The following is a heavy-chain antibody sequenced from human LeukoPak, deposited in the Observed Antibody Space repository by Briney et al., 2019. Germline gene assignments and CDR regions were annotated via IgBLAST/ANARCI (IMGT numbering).Heavy chain of an antibody. Sequence: GASVKVSCKASGSTFTGYYMHWVRQAPGQGLEWMGRINPNSGGTNYAQKFQGRVTMTRDTSISTAYMELSRLRSDDTAVYYCARGSSYSSGWIDYWGQGTLVTVSS. CDR1: GSTFTGYY. D-gene: IGHD6-19*01. CDR2: INPNSGGT. CDR3: ARGSSYSSGWIDY. V-gene: IGHV1-2*06. J-gene: IGHJ4*02.